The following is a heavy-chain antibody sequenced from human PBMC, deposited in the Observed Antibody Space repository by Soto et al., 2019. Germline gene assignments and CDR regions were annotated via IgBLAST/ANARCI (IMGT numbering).Heavy chain of an antibody. CDR3: AREAPGSGRAFDI. CDR2: INPNSGGT. J-gene: IGHJ3*02. Sequence: ASVKVSCKASGYTFTGHYMHWVRQAPGQGLEWMGWINPNSGGTDYAQKFQGRVTMTGDTSITTAYMELSSLTSDDTAVYSCAREAPGSGRAFDIWGQGTMVTVSS. CDR1: GYTFTGHY. D-gene: IGHD1-26*01. V-gene: IGHV1-2*02.